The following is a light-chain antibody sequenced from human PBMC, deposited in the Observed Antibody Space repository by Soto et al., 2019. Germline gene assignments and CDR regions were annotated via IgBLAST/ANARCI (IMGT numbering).Light chain of an antibody. Sequence: EVEMTQSPATMSVSPGERVTLSCRASQRVSSNVAWYQQKPGQAPRVLIFGASTRATGTPARFSGSGSGTEFTLTISSLQPEDFAVYYCQQYNIWPPYTFXQGTKVDIK. CDR1: QRVSSN. CDR3: QQYNIWPPYT. CDR2: GAS. J-gene: IGKJ2*01. V-gene: IGKV3-15*01.